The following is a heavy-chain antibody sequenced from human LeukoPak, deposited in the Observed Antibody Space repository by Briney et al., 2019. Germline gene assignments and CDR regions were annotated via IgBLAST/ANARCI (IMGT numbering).Heavy chain of an antibody. J-gene: IGHJ4*02. Sequence: SGGSLRLSCAASGFTFSSYGMHWVRQAPGEGLVWVSRINSDGSITNYADSVKGRFTISRDNSKNTLYLQMNSLRAEDTAVYYCATLTAYCSSISCHDYWGQGTLVTVSS. CDR3: ATLTAYCSSISCHDY. V-gene: IGHV3-74*01. CDR2: INSDGSIT. CDR1: GFTFSSYG. D-gene: IGHD2-2*01.